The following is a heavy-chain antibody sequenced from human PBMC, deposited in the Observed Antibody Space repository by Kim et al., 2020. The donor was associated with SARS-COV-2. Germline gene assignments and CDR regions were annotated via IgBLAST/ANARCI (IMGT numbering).Heavy chain of an antibody. J-gene: IGHJ5*02. CDR3: ATDPRGANWFDP. D-gene: IGHD1-26*01. V-gene: IGHV1-24*01. Sequence: YEQKFQGRVTMTEDTSTDTAYMELSSLRSEDTAVYYCATDPRGANWFDPWGQGTLVTVSS.